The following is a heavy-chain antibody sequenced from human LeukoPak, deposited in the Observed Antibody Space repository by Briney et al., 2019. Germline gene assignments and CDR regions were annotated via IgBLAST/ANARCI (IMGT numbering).Heavy chain of an antibody. CDR1: GYTFNNYW. D-gene: IGHD3-9*01. V-gene: IGHV5-51*01. J-gene: IGHJ5*02. Sequence: PGESLKISCKGFGYTFNNYWIGWVRQMPGKGLEWMGIIYPPDSDVIYSPSVRGQVTISVDKSVSTAYLQWSSVKASDTAIYYCARRVLTGSDWFDPWGQGTLVTVSS. CDR2: IYPPDSDV. CDR3: ARRVLTGSDWFDP.